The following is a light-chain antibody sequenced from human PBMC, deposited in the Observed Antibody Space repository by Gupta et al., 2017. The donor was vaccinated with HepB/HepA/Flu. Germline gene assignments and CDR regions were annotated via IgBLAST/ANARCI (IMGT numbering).Light chain of an antibody. J-gene: IGKJ4*01. Sequence: DIQMTQSPSSLSASVGDRVTITCQASQDISNYLNWYQQKPGKAPKLLIYDASNLETGVPSRFSGSGSGTDLTFTISSLQTEDIATYYCQQYDNLPLTFGGGTKVEIK. CDR1: QDISNY. CDR3: QQYDNLPLT. CDR2: DAS. V-gene: IGKV1-33*01.